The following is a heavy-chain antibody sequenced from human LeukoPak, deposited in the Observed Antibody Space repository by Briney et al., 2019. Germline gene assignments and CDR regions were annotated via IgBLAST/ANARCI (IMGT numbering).Heavy chain of an antibody. Sequence: SETLSLTCTVPGASVSSGDYYWSWIRQPPGKGLEWIEYFYYSGSTYYNPSLKSRITISVDTSKNQFSLKLTSVTAADTAVYYCASSIAARVYWGPGTLVTVSS. D-gene: IGHD6-6*01. J-gene: IGHJ4*02. CDR2: FYYSGST. V-gene: IGHV4-30-4*08. CDR3: ASSIAARVY. CDR1: GASVSSGDYY.